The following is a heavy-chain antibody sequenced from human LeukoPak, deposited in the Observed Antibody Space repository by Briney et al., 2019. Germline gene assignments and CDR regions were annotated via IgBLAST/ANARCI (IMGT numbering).Heavy chain of an antibody. J-gene: IGHJ4*02. Sequence: GGSLRLSCAASGFTFSSYAMHWVRQAPGKGLEWVAVISYDGSNKYYADSVKGRFTISRDNSKNTLYLQMNSPRAEDTAVYYCARVEDYAYDYWGQGTLVTVSS. CDR3: ARVEDYAYDY. V-gene: IGHV3-30-3*01. D-gene: IGHD4-17*01. CDR2: ISYDGSNK. CDR1: GFTFSSYA.